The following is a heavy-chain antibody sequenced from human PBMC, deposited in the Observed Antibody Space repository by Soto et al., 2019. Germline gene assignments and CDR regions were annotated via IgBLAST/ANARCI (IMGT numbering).Heavy chain of an antibody. V-gene: IGHV1-18*01. CDR3: ARASGSSYWFDP. CDR1: GYTFTSYG. D-gene: IGHD1-26*01. J-gene: IGHJ5*02. Sequence: QVQLVQSGAEAKKPGASVKVSCKASGYTFTSYGISWVRQAPGQGLEWMGWISAYNGNTNYAQKLQGRVTLTTDTYTSTVYLELRSLRSDDTAVYYCARASGSSYWFDPWGQGTLVTVSS. CDR2: ISAYNGNT.